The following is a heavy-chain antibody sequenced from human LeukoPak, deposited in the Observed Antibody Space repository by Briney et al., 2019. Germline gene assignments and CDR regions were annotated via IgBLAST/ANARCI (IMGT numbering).Heavy chain of an antibody. V-gene: IGHV4-4*07. CDR2: IYTSGST. CDR3: ARDKVSYYYGSGIYYGSLGFDP. J-gene: IGHJ5*02. Sequence: SETLSLTCTVSGGSISSYYWSWIRQPAGKGLEWIGRIYTSGSTNYNPSLKSRVTMSVDTSKNQFSLKLSSVTAADTAVYYCARDKVSYYYGSGIYYGSLGFDPWGQGTLVTVSS. CDR1: GGSISSYY. D-gene: IGHD3-10*01.